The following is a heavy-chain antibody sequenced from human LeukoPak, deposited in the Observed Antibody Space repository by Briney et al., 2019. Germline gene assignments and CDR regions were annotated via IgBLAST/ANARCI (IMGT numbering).Heavy chain of an antibody. Sequence: GGSLRLSCAASGFTFSSFEMNWVRQAPGKGLEWVSYISSSDNTMNYADSVRGRFTISRDNAKNSLYLQMNSLRAEDTAIYYCAGLGTAATYFDYWGQGTLVTVSS. CDR1: GFTFSSFE. J-gene: IGHJ4*02. CDR3: AGLGTAATYFDY. V-gene: IGHV3-48*03. D-gene: IGHD2-15*01. CDR2: ISSSDNTM.